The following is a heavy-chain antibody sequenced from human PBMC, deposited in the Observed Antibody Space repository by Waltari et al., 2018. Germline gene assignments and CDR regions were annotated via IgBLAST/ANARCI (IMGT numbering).Heavy chain of an antibody. V-gene: IGHV3-15*01. Sequence: EVQLVESGGGLVKPGGSLRLSCAASGFTFSNAWMSWVRQAPGKGLEWVGRIKSKTDGGKTDYAAPVKGRFTISIDDSKNTLYLQMNSLKTEDTAVYYCTTSLYSSSWWDWGDYYYGMDVWGQGTTVTVSS. CDR3: TTSLYSSSWWDWGDYYYGMDV. J-gene: IGHJ6*02. CDR1: GFTFSNAW. D-gene: IGHD6-13*01. CDR2: IKSKTDGGKT.